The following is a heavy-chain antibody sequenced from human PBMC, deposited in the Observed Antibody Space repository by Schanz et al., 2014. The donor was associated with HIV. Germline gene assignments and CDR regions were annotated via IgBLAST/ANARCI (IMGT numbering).Heavy chain of an antibody. CDR1: GFTFSDYN. CDR3: ARDAVGQQEQLPFDY. J-gene: IGHJ4*02. D-gene: IGHD6-13*01. V-gene: IGHV3-21*01. Sequence: EVQLVESGGGLVKPGGSLRLSCAASGFTFSDYNMNWVRQAPGKGLEWVSSISGSSAHIYYADSVKGRFTISRDNGKNSVSLLMNSLRAEDTAIYYCARDAVGQQEQLPFDYWGQGTLVAVSS. CDR2: ISGSSAHI.